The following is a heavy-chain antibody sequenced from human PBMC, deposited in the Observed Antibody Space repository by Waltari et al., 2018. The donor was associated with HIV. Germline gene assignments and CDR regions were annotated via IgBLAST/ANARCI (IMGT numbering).Heavy chain of an antibody. J-gene: IGHJ4*02. Sequence: QLQLQESGPGLVKPSETLSLTCTVSGGSVSSSVYYWGWIRQPPGKGLEGIGNIYYSENTYYSPSRKSRVTISVDTSKNHFSLRVTSVTAADTAVYYCAGGPGYYFDSWGQGTLVTVSS. D-gene: IGHD3-10*01. V-gene: IGHV4-39*02. CDR2: IYYSENT. CDR1: GGSVSSSVYY. CDR3: AGGPGYYFDS.